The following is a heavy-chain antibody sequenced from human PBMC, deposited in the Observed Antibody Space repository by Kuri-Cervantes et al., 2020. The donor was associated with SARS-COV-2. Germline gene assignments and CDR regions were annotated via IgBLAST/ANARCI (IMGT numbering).Heavy chain of an antibody. CDR1: GGSISSHY. Sequence: GSLRLSCTVSGGSISSHYWSWIRQPPGKGLEWIGYIYYSGSTNYNPSLKSRVTISVDTSKNQFSLKLSSVTAADTAVYYCASSYDFWSGSWASDIWGQGTMVTVSS. V-gene: IGHV4-59*11. J-gene: IGHJ3*02. D-gene: IGHD3-3*01. CDR3: ASSYDFWSGSWASDI. CDR2: IYYSGST.